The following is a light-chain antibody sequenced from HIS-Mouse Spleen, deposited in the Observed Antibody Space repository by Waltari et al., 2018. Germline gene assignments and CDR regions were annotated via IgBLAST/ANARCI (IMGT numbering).Light chain of an antibody. CDR2: DAS. CDR3: QQYDNLPLT. CDR1: QDISNY. V-gene: IGKV1-33*01. Sequence: DIQMTKSPSSLSASVGERVTITCQASQDISNYLNWYQQKPGKAPKLLIYDASNLETGVPSRFSGSGSGTDFTFTISSLQPEDIATYYCQQYDNLPLTFGPGTKVDIK. J-gene: IGKJ3*01.